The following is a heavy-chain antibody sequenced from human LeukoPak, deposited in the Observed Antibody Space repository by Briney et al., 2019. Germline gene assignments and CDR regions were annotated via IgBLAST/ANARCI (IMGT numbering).Heavy chain of an antibody. CDR1: GFTFSNYA. CDR2: ISASGGTT. V-gene: IGHV3-23*01. D-gene: IGHD3-22*01. CDR3: AKRPRDTSGYYLGAFDI. J-gene: IGHJ3*02. Sequence: GGSLRLSCAASGFTFSNYAMTWVRQAPGKGLDWVSGISASGGTTYYADSVKGRFTISRDISKNTLYLQMNSLRAEDTAVYYCAKRPRDTSGYYLGAFDIWGQGTMVTVSS.